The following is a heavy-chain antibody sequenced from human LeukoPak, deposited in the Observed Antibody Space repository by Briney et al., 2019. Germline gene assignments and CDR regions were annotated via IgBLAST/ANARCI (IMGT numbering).Heavy chain of an antibody. CDR2: ISASGNYI. Sequence: GGSLRLSCAASGFTFSSYEMNWVSQAPGKGLEWVSSISASGNYIYYADSVKGRFTISRDSAKSSLYLQMNSLRAEDTAVYYCARFGYCSSISCYAVWGQGTLVTVSS. CDR1: GFTFSSYE. J-gene: IGHJ4*02. V-gene: IGHV3-21*01. D-gene: IGHD2-2*01. CDR3: ARFGYCSSISCYAV.